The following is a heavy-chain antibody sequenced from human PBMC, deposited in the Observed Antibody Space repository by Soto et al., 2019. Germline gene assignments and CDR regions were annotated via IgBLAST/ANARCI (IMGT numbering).Heavy chain of an antibody. CDR2: ISAYNGNI. Sequence: QVQLVQSGGEVKKPGASVKVSCKASAYTFTNYGISWVRQAPGQGLEWMGWISAYNGNINYAQKFRGRVTMTTDTSTGSAYLEVRSLRSYDTVVYYSARSGSSLNLREFDSSGQGTLVTVSS. J-gene: IGHJ4*02. V-gene: IGHV1-18*01. CDR1: AYTFTNYG. CDR3: ARSGSSLNLREFDS. D-gene: IGHD6-13*01.